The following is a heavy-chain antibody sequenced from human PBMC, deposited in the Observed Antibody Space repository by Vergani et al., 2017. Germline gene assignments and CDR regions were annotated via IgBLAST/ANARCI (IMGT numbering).Heavy chain of an antibody. CDR1: GFTFSSYA. CDR2: ISSSSSTI. CDR3: ARGVGHDSSGYYYFDY. Sequence: VQLVESGGGVVQPGRSLRLSCAASGFTFSSYAMHWVRQAPGKGLEWVSYISSSSSTIYYADSVKGRFTISRDNAKNSLYLQMNSLRAEDTAVYYCARGVGHDSSGYYYFDYWGQGTLVTVSS. D-gene: IGHD3-22*01. V-gene: IGHV3-48*04. J-gene: IGHJ4*02.